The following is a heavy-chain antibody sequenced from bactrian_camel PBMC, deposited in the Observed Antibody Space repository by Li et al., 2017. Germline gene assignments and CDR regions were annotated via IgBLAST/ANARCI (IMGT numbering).Heavy chain of an antibody. CDR2: ISGGSITS. CDR3: AASLTGHPLHPDNL. V-gene: IGHV3S40*01. J-gene: IGHJ4*01. CDR1: ALTLSNYD. Sequence: VQLVESGGGLVQPGGSLRLSCAASALTLSNYDMIWVRQAPGKGLEWVSTISGGSITSTYQDSVKGRFTISRDNAKNTLYLQMNSLKPEDTAMYHCAASLTGHPLHPDNLWGRGTQVTVS. D-gene: IGHD2*01.